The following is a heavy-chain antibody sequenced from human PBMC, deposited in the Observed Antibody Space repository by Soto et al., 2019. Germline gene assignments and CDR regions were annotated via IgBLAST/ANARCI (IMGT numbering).Heavy chain of an antibody. CDR3: ARWRAYGSGTQGMDV. CDR1: GFSFSSHW. V-gene: IGHV3-74*01. CDR2: INSDGSIT. D-gene: IGHD3-10*01. Sequence: EVQLVESGGDLVQPGGSLRLSCAASGFSFSSHWMHWVRQAPGKGLVWVSRINSDGSITSYADSVKGRFTISRDNANNTLYVEMNSLRVEDTAVYYCARWRAYGSGTQGMDVWGQGTTVIVSS. J-gene: IGHJ6*02.